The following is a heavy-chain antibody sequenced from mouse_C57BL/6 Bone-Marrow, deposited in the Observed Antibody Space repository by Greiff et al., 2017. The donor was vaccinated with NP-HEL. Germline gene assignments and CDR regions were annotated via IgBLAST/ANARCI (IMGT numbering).Heavy chain of an antibody. CDR2: INYDGSST. CDR1: GFTFSDYY. Sequence: EVKLMESEGGLVQPGRSMKLSCTASGFTFSDYYMAWVRQVPEKGLEWVANINYDGSSTYYLDSLKSRFIISRDNAKNILYLQMSSLKSEDTATYYCAIYYDYDGDYFDYWGQGTTLTVSS. J-gene: IGHJ2*01. V-gene: IGHV5-16*01. CDR3: AIYYDYDGDYFDY. D-gene: IGHD2-4*01.